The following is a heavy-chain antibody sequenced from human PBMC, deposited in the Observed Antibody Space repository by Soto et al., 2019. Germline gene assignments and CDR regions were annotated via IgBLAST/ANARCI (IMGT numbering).Heavy chain of an antibody. CDR3: ARASVTYYYDSSGFPDI. D-gene: IGHD3-22*01. Sequence: PGGSLRLSCAASGFTFSSYGMHWVRQAPGKGLEWVAVIWYDGSNKYYADSVKGRFTISRDNSKNTLYLQMNSLRAEDTAVYYCARASVTYYYDSSGFPDIGGQGKMVTVSS. J-gene: IGHJ3*02. V-gene: IGHV3-33*01. CDR1: GFTFSSYG. CDR2: IWYDGSNK.